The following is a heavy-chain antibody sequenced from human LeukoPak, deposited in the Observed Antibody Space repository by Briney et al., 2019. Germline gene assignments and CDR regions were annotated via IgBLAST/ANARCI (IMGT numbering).Heavy chain of an antibody. CDR3: ARGNAD. V-gene: IGHV4-59*01. CDR1: GGSINSYY. Sequence: PSETLSLTCTVSGGSINSYYSSWIRQTPGKGLEWIGYISYSGSTNYNPSLKSRVTISLGTSKNQFFLKLNSVTAADTALYYCARGNADWGQGTLVTVS. CDR2: ISYSGST. J-gene: IGHJ4*02.